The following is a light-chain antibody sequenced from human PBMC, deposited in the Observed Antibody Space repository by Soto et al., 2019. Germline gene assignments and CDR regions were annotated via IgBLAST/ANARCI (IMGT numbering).Light chain of an antibody. CDR2: GAS. CDR3: QQYNHWLALT. V-gene: IGKV3-15*01. J-gene: IGKJ4*01. Sequence: EVVMTQSPVTLSVSPGDRATLSCRSSQSISTNLAWYQHKPGQAPRLLIYGASTRATGVPARFSGSGSGTDFTLTISSLQSEDFAVYYCQQYNHWLALTFGGGTKVEIK. CDR1: QSISTN.